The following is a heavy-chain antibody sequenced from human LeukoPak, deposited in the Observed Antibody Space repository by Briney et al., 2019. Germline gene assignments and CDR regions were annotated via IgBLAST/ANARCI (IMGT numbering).Heavy chain of an antibody. D-gene: IGHD6-19*01. V-gene: IGHV3-7*01. CDR3: ARGSGWYFY. J-gene: IGHJ4*02. CDR2: IKQDGSDT. CDR1: GFTFSSHS. Sequence: GGSLRLSRTPSGFTFSSHSMSGVRQAPGKGLEWVANIKQDGSDTYYVDSVKSVFTISRDNGKNSLYLPMNSLRAEDTAVYYCARGSGWYFYWGQGTLVTASS.